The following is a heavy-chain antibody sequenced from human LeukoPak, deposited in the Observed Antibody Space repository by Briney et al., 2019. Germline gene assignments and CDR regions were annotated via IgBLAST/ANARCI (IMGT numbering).Heavy chain of an antibody. J-gene: IGHJ3*02. CDR3: AKETIDAFDI. CDR2: ISWNSGSI. Sequence: PGGSLRLSCAASGFTFDDYAMNWVRQAPGKGLEWVSGISWNSGSIGYADSVKGRFTISRDNAKNSLYLQMNSLRAEDTALYYCAKETIDAFDIWGQGTMVTVSS. D-gene: IGHD3-3*01. V-gene: IGHV3-9*01. CDR1: GFTFDDYA.